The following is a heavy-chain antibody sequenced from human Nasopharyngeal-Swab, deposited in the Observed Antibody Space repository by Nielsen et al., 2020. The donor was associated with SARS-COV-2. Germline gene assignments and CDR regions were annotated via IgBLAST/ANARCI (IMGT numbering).Heavy chain of an antibody. V-gene: IGHV1-69*13. D-gene: IGHD6-6*01. CDR2: IIPIFGTA. J-gene: IGHJ6*03. Sequence: VNVSCKACVGTFSSYAISWVRQAPGQGREWMGGIIPIFGTANYAQKFQGRVTITADESTSTAYMELSSLRSEDTAVYYCASGGLVRNYYYYYYMDVWGKGTTVTVSS. CDR1: VGTFSSYA. CDR3: ASGGLVRNYYYYYYMDV.